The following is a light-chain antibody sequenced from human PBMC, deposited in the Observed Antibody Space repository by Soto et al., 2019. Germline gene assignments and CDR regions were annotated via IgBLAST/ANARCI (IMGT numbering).Light chain of an antibody. J-gene: IGKJ4*02. CDR2: GAS. Sequence: EIVLTQPPGTLSLSPGERATLSCRASQSVSNNYLAWYQQKPGXDPXXLIYGASNRATGIPDRFIVNGSGTEFTRSLCRVEHGDVEGKGGHRYGRRRTFTRGTQLEIK. CDR3: HRYGRRRT. CDR1: QSVSNNY. V-gene: IGKV3-20*01.